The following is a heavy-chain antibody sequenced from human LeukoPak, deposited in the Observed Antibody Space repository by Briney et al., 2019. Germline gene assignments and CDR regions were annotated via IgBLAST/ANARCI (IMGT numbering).Heavy chain of an antibody. V-gene: IGHV4-59*01. Sequence: SETLSLTCTVSGGSISRYYWSWIRQPPGKGLEWIGYIYYSGSTNYNPSLKSRVTISVDTSKNQFSLKLSSVTAADTAVYYCASGKSPSNDYWGQGTLVTVSP. CDR2: IYYSGST. CDR3: ASGKSPSNDY. CDR1: GGSISRYY. J-gene: IGHJ4*02.